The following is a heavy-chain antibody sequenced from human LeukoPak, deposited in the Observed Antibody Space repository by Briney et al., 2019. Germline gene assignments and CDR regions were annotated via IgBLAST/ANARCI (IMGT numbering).Heavy chain of an antibody. CDR3: ARDSRGITIFGVIIRAFDI. V-gene: IGHV4-4*07. CDR2: IYTGGTT. Sequence: SETLSLTCTVSGGSISSYYWNWIRQSAGKGLEWIGRIYTGGTTDYNPSLKSRVTISADTSKNQFSLKLSSVTAADTAVYYCARDSRGITIFGVIIRAFDIWGQGTMVTVSS. D-gene: IGHD3-3*01. J-gene: IGHJ3*02. CDR1: GGSISSYY.